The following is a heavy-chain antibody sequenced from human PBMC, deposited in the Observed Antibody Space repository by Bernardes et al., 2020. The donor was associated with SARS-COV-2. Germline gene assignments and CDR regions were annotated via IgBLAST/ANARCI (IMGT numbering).Heavy chain of an antibody. Sequence: GGSLRLSCAASGFTFSSYSMNWVRQAPGKGLEWVSSISSSSSYIYYADSVKGRFTISRDNAKNSLYLQMNSLRAEDTAVYYCARDRLHYDSSGYYAFDIWGQGTMVTVSS. D-gene: IGHD3-22*01. J-gene: IGHJ3*02. CDR2: ISSSSSYI. CDR3: ARDRLHYDSSGYYAFDI. V-gene: IGHV3-21*01. CDR1: GFTFSSYS.